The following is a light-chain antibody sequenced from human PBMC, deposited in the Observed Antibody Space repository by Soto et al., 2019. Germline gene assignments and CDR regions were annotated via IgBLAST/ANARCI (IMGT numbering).Light chain of an antibody. CDR2: DVS. CDR1: SGDVGGYNY. CDR3: CSYAGSYTHYV. J-gene: IGLJ1*01. V-gene: IGLV2-11*01. Sequence: QSALTQPRSVSGSPGQSVTISCTGTSGDVGGYNYVSWYQEHPGKAPELMIYDVSKRPSGVPDRFSGSKSGNTASLTISGLQAEDEADYYCCSYAGSYTHYVFGTGTKLTVL.